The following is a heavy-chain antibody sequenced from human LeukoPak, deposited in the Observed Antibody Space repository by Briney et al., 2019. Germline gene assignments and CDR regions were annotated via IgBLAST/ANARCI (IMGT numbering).Heavy chain of an antibody. J-gene: IGHJ4*02. CDR1: GYTFSSNA. CDR3: ARGYDSSGFFSD. CDR2: IDTNTGNP. D-gene: IGHD3-22*01. V-gene: IGHV7-4-1*02. Sequence: GASVKVSCKASGYTFSSNAINWVRQAPGQGLEWMGWIDTNTGNPTYAQGLTGRFVFSLDTSVSTAYLQINSLKAEVTGEYFCARGYDSSGFFSDWGQGTLVTVSS.